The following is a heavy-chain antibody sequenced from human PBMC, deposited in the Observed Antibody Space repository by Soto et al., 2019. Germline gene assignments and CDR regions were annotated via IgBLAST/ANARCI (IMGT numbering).Heavy chain of an antibody. D-gene: IGHD3-16*01. Sequence: GGSLRLSCAASEFAVTNNEMSWVRQAPGKGLEWVSILYSGGNTYYADSVEGRFTISRDGSKNTLYLHMNSLRAEDTAVYYCAKDISPGGDYYYYGMDVWGQGTTVTVSS. J-gene: IGHJ6*02. CDR3: AKDISPGGDYYYYGMDV. CDR2: LYSGGNT. V-gene: IGHV3-53*01. CDR1: EFAVTNNE.